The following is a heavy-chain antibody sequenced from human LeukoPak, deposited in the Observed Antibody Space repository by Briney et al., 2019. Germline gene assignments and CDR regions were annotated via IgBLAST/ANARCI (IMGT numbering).Heavy chain of an antibody. J-gene: IGHJ4*02. CDR2: IGSNGGST. CDR1: GFTFSGYP. V-gene: IGHV3-64D*06. Sequence: PGGSLRLSCSASGFTFSGYPMHWVRQAPGKGLEYVSGIGSNGGSTDYADSVKGRFTISRDNSKKTLFLQMSSLRTEDTAVYYCASYSSTWSPFDYWGQGTVVTVSS. D-gene: IGHD2-2*01. CDR3: ASYSSTWSPFDY.